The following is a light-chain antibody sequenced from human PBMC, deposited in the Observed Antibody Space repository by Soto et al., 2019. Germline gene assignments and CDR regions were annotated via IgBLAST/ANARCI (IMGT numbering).Light chain of an antibody. V-gene: IGKV3-20*01. CDR3: QQYGSSGT. CDR2: GVS. J-gene: IGKJ1*01. CDR1: QSVSNNY. Sequence: EIVLTQSPGPLSLSPGERATLSCRASQSVSNNYLAWYQQKPGQAPRLLIYGVSNRATGIPDRFSGSGSGTDFTLTISRLEPEDFAVYYCQQYGSSGTFGQGTKVDIK.